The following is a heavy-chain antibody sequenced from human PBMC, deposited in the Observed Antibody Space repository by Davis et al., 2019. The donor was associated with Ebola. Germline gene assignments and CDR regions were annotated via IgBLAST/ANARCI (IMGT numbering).Heavy chain of an antibody. V-gene: IGHV3-9*01. CDR3: AKDIQYQLLTGGAFDI. J-gene: IGHJ3*02. D-gene: IGHD2-2*01. CDR2: ISWNSGSI. Sequence: GGSLRLSCAASGFTFDDYAMHWVRQAPGKGLEWVSGISWNSGSIGYADSVKGRFTISRDNAKNSLYLQMNSLRAEDTALYYCAKDIQYQLLTGGAFDIWGQGTMVTVSS. CDR1: GFTFDDYA.